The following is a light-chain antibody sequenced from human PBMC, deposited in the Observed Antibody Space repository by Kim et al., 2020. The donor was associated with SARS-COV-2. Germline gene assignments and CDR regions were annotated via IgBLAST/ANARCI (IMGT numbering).Light chain of an antibody. CDR3: SSYTSSSTWV. V-gene: IGLV2-18*02. CDR1: SSDVGSYDR. Sequence: GQAATISCPGTSSDVGSYDRVSWYQQPPGTAPKVMIYEVSNRPSGVPDRFSGSKSGNTASLTISGLQAEDEADYYCSSYTSSSTWVFGGGTQLTVL. J-gene: IGLJ3*02. CDR2: EVS.